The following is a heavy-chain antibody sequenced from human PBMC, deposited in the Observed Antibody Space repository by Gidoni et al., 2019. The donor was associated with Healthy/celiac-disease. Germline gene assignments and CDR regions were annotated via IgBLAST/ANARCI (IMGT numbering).Heavy chain of an antibody. Sequence: EVQMVESGGGLVQPGWSLRLSCAASGFTFSDHYMDWVLQAPGKGREWVGRTRNKANSSTTEYAASVKGRFTISRDDSKNSLYLQMNSLKTEDTAVYYCARGQLLWFGIGGMDVWGQGTTVTVSS. CDR3: ARGQLLWFGIGGMDV. D-gene: IGHD3-10*01. CDR1: GFTFSDHY. J-gene: IGHJ6*02. V-gene: IGHV3-72*01. CDR2: TRNKANSSTT.